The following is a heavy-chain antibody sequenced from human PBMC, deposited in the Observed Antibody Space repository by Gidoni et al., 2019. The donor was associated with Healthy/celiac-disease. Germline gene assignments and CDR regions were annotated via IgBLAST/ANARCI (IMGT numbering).Heavy chain of an antibody. V-gene: IGHV3-11*01. CDR3: AREDIVVEHSSVLQYYYYGMDV. D-gene: IGHD2-2*01. CDR1: GFTFSASS. Sequence: QVQLVESGGGWVRPGGSLRLSCAASGFTFSASSMSWTRQAPGKGLEWVSYISSSGSTIYYADSVKGRFPISRDNAKNSLYLQMNSLRAEDTAVYYCAREDIVVEHSSVLQYYYYGMDVWGQGTTVTVSS. CDR2: ISSSGSTI. J-gene: IGHJ6*02.